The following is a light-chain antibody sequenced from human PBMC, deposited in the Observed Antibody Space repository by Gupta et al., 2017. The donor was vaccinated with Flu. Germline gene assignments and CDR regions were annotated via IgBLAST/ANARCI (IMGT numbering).Light chain of an antibody. J-gene: IGKJ4*01. Sequence: DIVMTQSPDSLAVALGERATIHCKSSQSLLYTPNNRHYLAWYQQKPGQPPKLLIYCASTRESGVPDRFSGSESGTDFTLTITSLQAEDVAVYYCQQYYTTPITVGGGTKVEIK. CDR3: QQYYTTPIT. CDR1: QSLLYTPNNRHY. V-gene: IGKV4-1*01. CDR2: CAS.